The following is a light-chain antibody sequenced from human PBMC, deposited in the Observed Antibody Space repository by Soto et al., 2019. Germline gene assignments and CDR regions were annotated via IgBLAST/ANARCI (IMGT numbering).Light chain of an antibody. J-gene: IGKJ1*01. CDR3: QQFNSYPWT. CDR2: KAS. V-gene: IGKV1-5*03. CDR1: QSIGDW. Sequence: DIQMTQSPSTLSASVGDRVTITCRASQSIGDWLAWYQQKPGKAPTLLIYKASSLESGVPSSFSGSGSGTEFTVTISSXQPEDFATYYCQQFNSYPWTFGQATKVDIK.